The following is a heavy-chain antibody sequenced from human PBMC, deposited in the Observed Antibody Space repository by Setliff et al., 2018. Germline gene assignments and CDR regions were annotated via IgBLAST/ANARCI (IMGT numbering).Heavy chain of an antibody. CDR3: ATSDWYAAFDH. Sequence: PGGSLRLSCAASGFTFSSYWMSWVRQAPGKGLEWVANIKQDESEKHYVGSVKGRFTISRDNARNSVYLQMNSLRAEDAAAYYCATSDWYAAFDHWGQGTLVTVSS. CDR1: GFTFSSYW. V-gene: IGHV3-7*01. J-gene: IGHJ4*02. D-gene: IGHD6-19*01. CDR2: IKQDESEK.